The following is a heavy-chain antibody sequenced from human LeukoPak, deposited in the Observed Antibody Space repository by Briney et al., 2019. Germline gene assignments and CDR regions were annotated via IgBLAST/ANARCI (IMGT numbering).Heavy chain of an antibody. V-gene: IGHV1-46*01. CDR1: GYTFTSYY. CDR3: ARARLGIAVAQY. J-gene: IGHJ4*02. D-gene: IGHD6-19*01. Sequence: ASVNVSCKASGYTFTSYYMHWVRQAPGQGLEWMGIINPSGGSTSYAQKFQGRVTMTRDTSTSTVYMELSSLRSEDTAVYYCARARLGIAVAQYWGQGTLVTVSS. CDR2: INPSGGST.